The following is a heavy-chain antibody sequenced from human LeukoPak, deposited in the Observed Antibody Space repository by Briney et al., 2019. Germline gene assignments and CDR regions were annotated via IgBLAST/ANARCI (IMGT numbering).Heavy chain of an antibody. CDR2: IGGGGPTT. J-gene: IGHJ4*02. CDR1: GFTFSTYA. Sequence: GGSLRLSCAASGFTFSTYAMNWVRQAPAKGLEWVSTIGGGGPTTDYADSVKDRFTISRDNSKNTLYLQMNSLRAEDTAVYYCAKGSSGYFFDLWGQGTLVTVSS. D-gene: IGHD3-22*01. CDR3: AKGSSGYFFDL. V-gene: IGHV3-23*01.